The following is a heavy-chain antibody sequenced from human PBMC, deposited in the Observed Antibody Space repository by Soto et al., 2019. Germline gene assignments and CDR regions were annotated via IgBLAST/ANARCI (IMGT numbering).Heavy chain of an antibody. CDR3: ARRGSSWYLAIDY. Sequence: PSETLSLTCAVYGGSFSGYYWSWIRQPPGKGLEWIGEINHSGSTNYNPSLKSRVTISVDTSKNQFSLKLSSVTAADTAVYYCARRGSSWYLAIDYWGQGALVTVSS. D-gene: IGHD6-13*01. CDR2: INHSGST. J-gene: IGHJ4*02. CDR1: GGSFSGYY. V-gene: IGHV4-34*01.